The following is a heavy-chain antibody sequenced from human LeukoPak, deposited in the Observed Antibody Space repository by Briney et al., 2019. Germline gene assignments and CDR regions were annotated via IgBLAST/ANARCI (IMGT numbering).Heavy chain of an antibody. CDR2: INPNSGGT. Sequence: ASVKVSCKASRYTFTGYYMHWVRQAPGQGLEWMGRINPNSGGTNYAQKFQGRVTMTRDTSISTAYMELSRLRSDDTAVYYCASISGGWYWESFDYWGQGTLVTVSS. D-gene: IGHD3-10*01. J-gene: IGHJ4*02. CDR1: RYTFTGYY. V-gene: IGHV1-2*06. CDR3: ASISGGWYWESFDY.